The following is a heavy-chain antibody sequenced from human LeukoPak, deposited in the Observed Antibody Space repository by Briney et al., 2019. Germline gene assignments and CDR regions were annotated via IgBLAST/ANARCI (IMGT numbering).Heavy chain of an antibody. D-gene: IGHD2-21*02. V-gene: IGHV3-21*04. J-gene: IGHJ4*02. CDR2: IDTDSTYI. CDR3: ARGVVVTYFDY. Sequence: GGSLRLSCAASGFTFSNYDMTWVRLAPGKGLEWVASIDTDSTYIHYADSVRGRFTISRDNAKNSLYLQMNSLRAEDTAVYYCARGVVVTYFDYWGQGTLVTVSS. CDR1: GFTFSNYD.